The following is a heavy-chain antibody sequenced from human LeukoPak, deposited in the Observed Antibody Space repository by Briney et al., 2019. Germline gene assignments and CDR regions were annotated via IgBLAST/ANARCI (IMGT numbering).Heavy chain of an antibody. D-gene: IGHD3-10*01. CDR2: ISSSGRTI. J-gene: IGHJ4*02. Sequence: QPGGSLRLSCAASGFTFSSYEMNWVRQAPGEGLEWVSYISSSGRTIYYADSVKGRFTISRDNAKNSLYLQMNSLRAEDTAVYYCARGSLVHYYNSGTYRIRAGFDYWGQGTLVTVSS. CDR1: GFTFSSYE. V-gene: IGHV3-48*03. CDR3: ARGSLVHYYNSGTYRIRAGFDY.